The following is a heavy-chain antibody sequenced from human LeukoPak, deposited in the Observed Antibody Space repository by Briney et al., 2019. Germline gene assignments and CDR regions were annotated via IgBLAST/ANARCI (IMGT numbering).Heavy chain of an antibody. CDR1: GYTFTGYY. D-gene: IGHD1-1*01. CDR3: AKAGISPTSVLGYYYYVDV. Sequence: EASVKVSCKASGYTFTGYYMHWVRQAPGQGLEWMGWINPNSGGTNYAQKFQGRVTITRNTSISTAYMELSSLRSEDTAVYYCAKAGISPTSVLGYYYYVDVWGKGTTVTVSS. V-gene: IGHV1-2*02. J-gene: IGHJ6*03. CDR2: INPNSGGT.